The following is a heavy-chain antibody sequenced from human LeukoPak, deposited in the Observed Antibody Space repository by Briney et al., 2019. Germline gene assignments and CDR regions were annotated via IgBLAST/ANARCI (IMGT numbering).Heavy chain of an antibody. CDR1: GGTFSSYA. Sequence: SVKVSCKASGGTFSSYAISWVRQAPGHGLEWMGGLIPIFGTAHYAQKCEGRVTITADESTGTAYMELSSLRSEDTAVYYCARGIVVQPSANWFDPWGQGNPVTVSS. V-gene: IGHV1-69*01. CDR2: LIPIFGTA. CDR3: ARGIVVQPSANWFDP. J-gene: IGHJ5*02. D-gene: IGHD2-2*01.